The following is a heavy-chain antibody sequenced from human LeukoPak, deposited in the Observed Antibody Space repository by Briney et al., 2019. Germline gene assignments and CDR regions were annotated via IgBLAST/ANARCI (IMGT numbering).Heavy chain of an antibody. D-gene: IGHD3-16*02. CDR3: ARAPLSLRLGELSWAFDI. V-gene: IGHV4-31*03. CDR1: GGSISSGVYY. CDR2: IYYSGST. Sequence: PSETLSLTCTVSGGSISSGVYYWSWIRQHPGKGLEWIGYIYYSGSTYYNPSLKSRVTISVDTSKNQFSLKLSSVTAADTAVYYCARAPLSLRLGELSWAFDIWGQGTMVTVSS. J-gene: IGHJ3*02.